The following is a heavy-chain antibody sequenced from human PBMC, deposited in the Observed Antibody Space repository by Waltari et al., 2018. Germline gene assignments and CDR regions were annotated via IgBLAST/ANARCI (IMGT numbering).Heavy chain of an antibody. CDR2: IYYSGST. Sequence: QLQLQESGPGLVKPSETLSLTCTVSGGSISSSSYYWGWIRQPPGKGLEWIGSIYYSGSTYYNPSLKSRVTISVDTSKNQFSLKLSSVTAADTAVYYCARASTRSGYFDYWGQGTLVTVSS. V-gene: IGHV4-39*07. CDR3: ARASTRSGYFDY. D-gene: IGHD3-3*01. CDR1: GGSISSSSYY. J-gene: IGHJ4*02.